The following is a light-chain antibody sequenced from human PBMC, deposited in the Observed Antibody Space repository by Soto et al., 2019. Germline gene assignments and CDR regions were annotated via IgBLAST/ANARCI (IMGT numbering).Light chain of an antibody. V-gene: IGKV1-5*02. J-gene: IGKJ4*02. Sequence: DIQMTQSPSSLSSSVGYRVAIICRASQSVSTRLAWYQQKPGKAPKVLIYDASSWAGGVPSRFTGSGSGTDFTLTISSLEPEDFAVYYCQQNLGELTFGRGTKVDIK. CDR1: QSVSTR. CDR2: DAS. CDR3: QQNLGELT.